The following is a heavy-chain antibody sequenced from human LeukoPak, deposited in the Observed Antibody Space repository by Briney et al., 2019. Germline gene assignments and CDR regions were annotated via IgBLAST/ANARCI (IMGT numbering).Heavy chain of an antibody. CDR2: ISRSSSYI. CDR3: ARGKGESNSGRYLY. D-gene: IGHD1-26*01. Sequence: GGSLRLSCAASGFTFSSYSMNWVRQAPGKGLEGVSSISRSSSYIYYADSVKGRFTLSKDKAKNVVYLQMNSLRAEDTAVYYCARGKGESNSGRYLYWGQGTLVPVSS. V-gene: IGHV3-21*01. J-gene: IGHJ4*02. CDR1: GFTFSSYS.